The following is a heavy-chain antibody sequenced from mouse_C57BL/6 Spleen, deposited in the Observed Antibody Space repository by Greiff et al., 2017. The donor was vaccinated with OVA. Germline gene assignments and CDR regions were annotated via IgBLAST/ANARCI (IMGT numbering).Heavy chain of an antibody. CDR2: IDPSDSYT. Sequence: QVQLKQPGAELVMPGASVKLSCKASGYTFTSYWMHWVKQRPGQGLEWIGEIDPSDSYTNYNQKFKGKSTLTVDKSSSTAYLQLSRLTSEDSAVYYCARSGLYGNYFSDVWGTGTTVTVSS. V-gene: IGHV1-69*01. CDR3: ARSGLYGNYFSDV. CDR1: GYTFTSYW. J-gene: IGHJ1*03. D-gene: IGHD2-1*01.